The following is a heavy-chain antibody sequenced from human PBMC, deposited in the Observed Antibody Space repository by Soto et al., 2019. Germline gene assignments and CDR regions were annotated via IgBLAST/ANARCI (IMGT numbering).Heavy chain of an antibody. V-gene: IGHV4-39*01. J-gene: IGHJ4*02. CDR1: GGSRSRSSHH. CDR3: ASHSPGYSVDVDG. D-gene: IGHD6-13*01. Sequence: SVTLCLTWPGAGGSRSRSSHHWGWNRPPPGKGLESIGTLDYSGSTYYNPSLKSRVTISVDTSKNQFSLRLTSVTAADTAVYYRASHSPGYSVDVDGWGQRPLVTVSS. CDR2: LDYSGST.